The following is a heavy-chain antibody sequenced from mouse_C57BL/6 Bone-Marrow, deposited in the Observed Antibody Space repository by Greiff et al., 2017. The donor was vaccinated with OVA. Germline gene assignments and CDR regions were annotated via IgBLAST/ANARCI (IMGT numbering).Heavy chain of an antibody. Sequence: EVQLQESGPELVKPGASVKISCKASGYSFTDYNMNWVKQSNGKSLEWIGVINPNDGTTSYNQKFKGKATLTVDQSSSTAYMQLNSLTSEDSAVYYCARGEDYGYDGFDYWGPGNALTVSS. D-gene: IGHD2-2*01. CDR3: ARGEDYGYDGFDY. CDR2: INPNDGTT. J-gene: IGHJ2*01. CDR1: GYSFTDYN. V-gene: IGHV1-39*01.